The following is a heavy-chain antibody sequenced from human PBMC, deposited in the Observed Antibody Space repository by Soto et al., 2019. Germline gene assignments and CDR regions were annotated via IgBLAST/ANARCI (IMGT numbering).Heavy chain of an antibody. V-gene: IGHV1-18*01. Sequence: QVQLVQSGAEVKKPGASVKVSCKASGYTFTSYGISWVRQAPGQGLEWMGWISAYNGNTNYAQKLQGRVTMTTDTSTSTADMELRSLRSDDTAVYYCARDKVMITFGGVPGGYWGQGTLVTVSS. CDR1: GYTFTSYG. J-gene: IGHJ4*02. D-gene: IGHD3-16*01. CDR2: ISAYNGNT. CDR3: ARDKVMITFGGVPGGY.